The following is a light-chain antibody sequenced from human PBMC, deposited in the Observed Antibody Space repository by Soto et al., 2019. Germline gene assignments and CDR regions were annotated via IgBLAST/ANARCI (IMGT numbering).Light chain of an antibody. CDR3: QSYDSSLSGYV. CDR2: ENN. CDR1: SSNIGAGYE. Sequence: QSVLTQPPSVSEAPGQWVTISCTGSSSNIGAGYEAHWYQQLPGTAPKLTIYENNNRPSGVPDRFSGSKSGTSASLAITGLQAEDEAEYYCQSYDSSLSGYVFGTGTKVTVL. V-gene: IGLV1-40*01. J-gene: IGLJ1*01.